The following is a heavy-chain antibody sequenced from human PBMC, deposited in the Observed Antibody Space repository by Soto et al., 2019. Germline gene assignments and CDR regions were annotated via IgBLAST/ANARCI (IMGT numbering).Heavy chain of an antibody. CDR1: GFTFNNYA. D-gene: IGHD3-22*01. Sequence: GGSLRLSCAASGFTFNNYAMTWVRQAPGKGLEWVGSISVSGGVTLNADSVKGRFTISRDNSKNTLYLEMNSLRAEDTALYFCAKDRPFSSGYYPYYGLDVWGQGTTVTVSS. J-gene: IGHJ6*02. CDR3: AKDRPFSSGYYPYYGLDV. V-gene: IGHV3-23*01. CDR2: ISVSGGVT.